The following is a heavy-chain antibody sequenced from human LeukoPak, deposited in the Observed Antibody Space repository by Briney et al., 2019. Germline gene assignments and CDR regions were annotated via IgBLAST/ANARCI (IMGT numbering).Heavy chain of an antibody. Sequence: GGSLRLSCAASGFTFSRYAMSWVRQAPGKGLEWVSTISGSAGSTYYADSVKGRFTFSRDNSKNTLYLQMNSLKAEDTAVYYCAKDLDYYGSGSFGYWGQGTLVTVSS. CDR1: GFTFSRYA. D-gene: IGHD3-10*01. J-gene: IGHJ4*02. V-gene: IGHV3-23*01. CDR3: AKDLDYYGSGSFGY. CDR2: ISGSAGST.